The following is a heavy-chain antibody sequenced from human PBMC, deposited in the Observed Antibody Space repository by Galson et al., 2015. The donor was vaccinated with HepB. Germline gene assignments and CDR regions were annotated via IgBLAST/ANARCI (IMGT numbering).Heavy chain of an antibody. J-gene: IGHJ4*02. Sequence: SLRLSCAASGFTLSSYAMHWVRQAPGKGLEWVAVISYDGSNKYYADSVKGRFTISRDNSKNTLYLQMNSLRAEDTAVYYCARDRTAIAAAGTAFDYWGQGTLVTVSS. CDR3: ARDRTAIAAAGTAFDY. CDR2: ISYDGSNK. D-gene: IGHD6-13*01. V-gene: IGHV3-30*04. CDR1: GFTLSSYA.